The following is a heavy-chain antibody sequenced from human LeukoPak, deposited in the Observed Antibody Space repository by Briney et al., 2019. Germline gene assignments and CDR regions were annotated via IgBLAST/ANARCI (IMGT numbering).Heavy chain of an antibody. J-gene: IGHJ4*02. CDR1: GFTFSNAW. D-gene: IGHD3-22*01. Sequence: GGSLGLPCAASGFTFSNAWMNWVRQAPGKGLEWVGRVKSKADGGTTEYAAPVKGRFTISRDDSKNTLYLQMNSLKTEDAAVYYCTTGDSSSPLWGQGTLVTVSS. V-gene: IGHV3-15*01. CDR2: VKSKADGGTT. CDR3: TTGDSSSPL.